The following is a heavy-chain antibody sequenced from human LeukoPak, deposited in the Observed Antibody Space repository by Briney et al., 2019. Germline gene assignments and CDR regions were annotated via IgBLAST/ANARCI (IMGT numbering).Heavy chain of an antibody. D-gene: IGHD6-13*01. CDR1: GFTFDDYA. CDR3: AKDSASSWQGGGAFDI. J-gene: IGHJ3*02. CDR2: ISGDGGST. V-gene: IGHV3-43*02. Sequence: GGSLRLSCAASGFTFDDYAMHWVRQAPGKGLECVSLISGDGGSTYYADSVKGRFTISRDNSKNSLYLQMNSLRTEDTALYYCAKDSASSWQGGGAFDIWGQGTMVTVSS.